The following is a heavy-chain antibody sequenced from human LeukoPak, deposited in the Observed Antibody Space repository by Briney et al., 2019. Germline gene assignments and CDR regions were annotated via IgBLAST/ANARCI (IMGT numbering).Heavy chain of an antibody. CDR1: GYTFTSYG. CDR3: ARDGTYCSSTSCLPNYYYYYMDV. V-gene: IGHV1-18*01. CDR2: ISAYNGNT. J-gene: IGHJ6*03. Sequence: ASVKVSCKASGYTFTSYGISWVRQAPGQGLEWMGWISAYNGNTNYAQKLQGRVTMTTDTSTSTAYMELRSLRSDDPAVYYCARDGTYCSSTSCLPNYYYYYMDVWGKGTTVTVSS. D-gene: IGHD2-2*01.